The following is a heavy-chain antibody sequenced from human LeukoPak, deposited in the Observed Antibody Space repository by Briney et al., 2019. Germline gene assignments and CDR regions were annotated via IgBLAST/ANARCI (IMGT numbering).Heavy chain of an antibody. Sequence: GGSLRLSCAASGFTFSSYSMNWVRQAPGKGLEWVSYISSSSTTIYYADSVKGRFTISRDNAKNSLYLQMNSLRADDTAVYYCARDESSLGPTTVVTLAYWGQGTLVTVSS. D-gene: IGHD4-23*01. CDR2: ISSSSTTI. V-gene: IGHV3-48*01. CDR1: GFTFSSYS. J-gene: IGHJ4*02. CDR3: ARDESSLGPTTVVTLAY.